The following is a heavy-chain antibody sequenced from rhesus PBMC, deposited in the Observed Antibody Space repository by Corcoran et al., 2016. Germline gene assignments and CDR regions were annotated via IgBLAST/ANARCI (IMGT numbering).Heavy chain of an antibody. CDR2: IYGSSGST. V-gene: IGHV4-160*01. CDR3: ARALYSGSWNIDY. CDR1: GGSISSNY. D-gene: IGHD6-25*01. J-gene: IGHJ4*01. Sequence: QVQLQESGPGLVKPSETLSLTCAVPGGSISSNYWSWIRQPPGKGLEWIGYIYGSSGSTYYNPSLKSRVTISTDPSKNQFSLKLSSVTAADTAVCYCARALYSGSWNIDYWGQGVLVTVSS.